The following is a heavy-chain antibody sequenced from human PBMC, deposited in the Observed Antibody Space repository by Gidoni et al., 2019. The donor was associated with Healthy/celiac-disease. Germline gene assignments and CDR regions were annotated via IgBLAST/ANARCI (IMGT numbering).Heavy chain of an antibody. CDR1: GYTFTGYY. V-gene: IGHV1-2*02. J-gene: IGHJ4*02. D-gene: IGHD3-10*01. Sequence: QVQLVQSGAEVTKPGVSVKVSCKASGYTFTGYYMHRVRQAPGQGLEWMGWINPNRGGTNYAQKFQGRVTMTRDTSISTAYMELSRLRSDDTAVYYCARVTGLDYYGSGIHFDYWGQGTLVTVSS. CDR2: INPNRGGT. CDR3: ARVTGLDYYGSGIHFDY.